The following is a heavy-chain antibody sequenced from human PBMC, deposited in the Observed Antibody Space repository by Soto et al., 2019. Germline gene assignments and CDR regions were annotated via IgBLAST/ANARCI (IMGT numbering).Heavy chain of an antibody. CDR3: AADIGSSGYYDY. J-gene: IGHJ4*02. V-gene: IGHV1-58*01. CDR1: GFTFTSSA. D-gene: IGHD3-22*01. CDR2: IVVGSGNT. Sequence: ASVKVSCKASGFTFTSSAVQWVRQARGQRLEWIGWIVVGSGNTNYAQKFQERVTITRDMSTSTAYMELSSLRSEDTAVYYCAADIGSSGYYDYWGQGTLVTVSS.